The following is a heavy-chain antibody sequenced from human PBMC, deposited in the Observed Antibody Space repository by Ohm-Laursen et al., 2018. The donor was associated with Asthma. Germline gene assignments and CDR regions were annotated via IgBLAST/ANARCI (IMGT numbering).Heavy chain of an antibody. J-gene: IGHJ6*02. Sequence: SLRLSCAATGFTFSSYGMHWVRQAPGKGLEWVAVISYDGSNKYYADSVKGRFTISRDNSKNTLYLQMNSLRAEDTAVYYCARDFWNIVGATTSYYYYGMDVWGQGTTVTVSS. D-gene: IGHD1-26*01. CDR1: GFTFSSYG. V-gene: IGHV3-30*03. CDR2: ISYDGSNK. CDR3: ARDFWNIVGATTSYYYYGMDV.